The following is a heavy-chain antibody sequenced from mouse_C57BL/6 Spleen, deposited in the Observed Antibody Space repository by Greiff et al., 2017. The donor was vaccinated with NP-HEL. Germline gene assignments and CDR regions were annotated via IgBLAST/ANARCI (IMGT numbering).Heavy chain of an antibody. CDR2: IDPSDSYT. D-gene: IGHD1-1*01. CDR3: ARSPFTTVVATDAMDY. J-gene: IGHJ4*01. V-gene: IGHV1-59*01. CDR1: GYTFTSYW. Sequence: QVQLQQPGAELVRPGTSVKLSCKASGYTFTSYWMHWVKQRPGQGLEWIGVIDPSDSYTNYNQKFKGKATLTVDTSSSTAYMQLSSLTSEDSAVYYCARSPFTTVVATDAMDYWGQGTSVTVSS.